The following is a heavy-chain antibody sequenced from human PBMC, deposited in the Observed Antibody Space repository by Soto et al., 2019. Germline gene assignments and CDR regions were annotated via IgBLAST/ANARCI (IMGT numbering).Heavy chain of an antibody. Sequence: QVQLVQSGAEVKKPGSSVKVSCKASGGTFSSYAISWVRQAPGQGLEWMGGIIPIFGTANYAQKFQGRVTITADASTSTAYMELSSLRSEDTAVYYCARLYDYVWGSYQYQSGWFDPWGQGTLVTVSS. V-gene: IGHV1-69*01. J-gene: IGHJ5*02. CDR3: ARLYDYVWGSYQYQSGWFDP. D-gene: IGHD3-16*01. CDR2: IIPIFGTA. CDR1: GGTFSSYA.